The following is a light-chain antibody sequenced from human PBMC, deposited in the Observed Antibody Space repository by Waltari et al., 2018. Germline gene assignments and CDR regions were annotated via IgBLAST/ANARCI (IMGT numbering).Light chain of an antibody. V-gene: IGKV1-39*01. CDR1: QSISIY. CDR2: AVS. J-gene: IGKJ1*01. CDR3: QQSSRTPPWK. Sequence: DIQMTQSPSSLSASVGDSVTITCRASQSISIYLNWYQQKPGKAPKLLISAVSSLQSGVPSRFSGSGSGTDFALTISSLQPEDCATYYCQQSSRTPPWKFGQGTQVEIK.